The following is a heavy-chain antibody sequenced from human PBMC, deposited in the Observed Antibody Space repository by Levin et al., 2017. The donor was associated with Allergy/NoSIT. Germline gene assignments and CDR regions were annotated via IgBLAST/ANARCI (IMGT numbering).Heavy chain of an antibody. Sequence: GGSLRLSCAASGFTFSNFAMHWVRQAPGKGLEWVSVTSYDEYNKFYADSVKGRYTISRDNSKNTLFLQMDSLRPEDTAVYYCARGTPTMTMRGLAFDFWGRGTMVSVSS. V-gene: IGHV3-30-3*01. J-gene: IGHJ3*01. CDR3: ARGTPTMTMRGLAFDF. CDR2: TSYDEYNK. D-gene: IGHD4/OR15-4a*01. CDR1: GFTFSNFA.